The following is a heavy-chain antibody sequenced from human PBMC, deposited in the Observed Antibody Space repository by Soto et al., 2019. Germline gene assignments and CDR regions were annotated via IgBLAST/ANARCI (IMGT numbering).Heavy chain of an antibody. CDR2: IIPIFGPA. CDR3: ATGSFTSTGGRIGYHYNAMDV. Sequence: SVKVSCKSSGGTFSSHSINWVRQAPGQGLEWMGGIIPIFGPANFAKKFQGRVTITADESTTTAYMELSTLTSEDTVVYYCATGSFTSTGGRIGYHYNAMDVWGQGTTVTVSS. J-gene: IGHJ6*02. V-gene: IGHV1-69*13. D-gene: IGHD1-1*01. CDR1: GGTFSSHS.